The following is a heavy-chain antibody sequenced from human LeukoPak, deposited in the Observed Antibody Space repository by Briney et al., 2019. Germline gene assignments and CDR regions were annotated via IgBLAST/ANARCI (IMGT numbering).Heavy chain of an antibody. J-gene: IGHJ4*02. D-gene: IGHD2-2*01. CDR2: IRHDGSDQ. V-gene: IGHV3-30*02. Sequence: GESLRLSCEASGFSFSNYGMHWVRQAPGKGLEWVAFIRHDGSDQRYAESVKGRFITSRDNSKNTLYLQMNSLRPEDAGVFYCAKDQCSNTRCYGSPGYWGQGTLVTVSS. CDR3: AKDQCSNTRCYGSPGY. CDR1: GFSFSNYG.